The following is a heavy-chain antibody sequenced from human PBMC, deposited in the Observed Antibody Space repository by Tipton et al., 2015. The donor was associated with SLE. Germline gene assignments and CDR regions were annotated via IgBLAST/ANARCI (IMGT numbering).Heavy chain of an antibody. D-gene: IGHD3-3*01. CDR1: GFTFKDYA. J-gene: IGHJ3*01. Sequence: SLRLSCAASGFTFKDYAMLCLRQPPGKGLEWVPVISWNGDSIGYAESVKGRFSISRDNAKSSLYLQMHSLRAEDTALYYCAKDISGITLFGIITQGVGALDVWGPGTMVTVSS. CDR2: ISWNGDSI. CDR3: AKDISGITLFGIITQGVGALDV. V-gene: IGHV3-9*01.